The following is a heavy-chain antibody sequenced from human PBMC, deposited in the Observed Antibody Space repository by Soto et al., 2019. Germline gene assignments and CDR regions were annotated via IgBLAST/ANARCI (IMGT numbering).Heavy chain of an antibody. Sequence: SVKVACKASGYPLTGYAMHLVRQAPGHSLEWIGWINAGNGNTKYSQKFQGRVTITRDTSASTAYMELSSLRYEDTAVYYCARVYCSGTSCYTYYYYGMDVWGQGTTVSVSS. CDR3: ARVYCSGTSCYTYYYYGMDV. CDR2: INAGNGNT. J-gene: IGHJ6*02. V-gene: IGHV1-3*01. CDR1: GYPLTGYA. D-gene: IGHD2-2*02.